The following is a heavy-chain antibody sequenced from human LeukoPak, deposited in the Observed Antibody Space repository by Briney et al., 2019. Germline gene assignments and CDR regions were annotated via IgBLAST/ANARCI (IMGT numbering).Heavy chain of an antibody. CDR2: VYYSGST. CDR1: GGSISSGDYY. D-gene: IGHD2-15*01. CDR3: ARGGDFDS. J-gene: IGHJ4*02. Sequence: PSETLSLTCTVSGGSISSGDYYWSWIRQPPGKGLEWIGYVYYSGSTYYNPSLKSRVTMSVDTSKNQFSLKLTSVTAADTAVYYCARGGDFDSWGQGALVTVSS. V-gene: IGHV4-30-4*01.